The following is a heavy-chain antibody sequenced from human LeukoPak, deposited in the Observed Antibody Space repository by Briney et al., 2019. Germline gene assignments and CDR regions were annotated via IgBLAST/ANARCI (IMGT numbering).Heavy chain of an antibody. CDR2: IYTGGNS. CDR1: GFTVSSTH. CDR3: ARGGRGSAAGVAPRSFDI. Sequence: GGSLRLSCAASGFTVSSTHMVWVRQAPGKGLEWVSVIYTGGNSYYAGSVQGRFIISRDISKNTLYLQMNSLRAEDSALYYCARGGRGSAAGVAPRSFDIWGQGTMVTVSS. V-gene: IGHV3-53*01. D-gene: IGHD3-3*01. J-gene: IGHJ3*02.